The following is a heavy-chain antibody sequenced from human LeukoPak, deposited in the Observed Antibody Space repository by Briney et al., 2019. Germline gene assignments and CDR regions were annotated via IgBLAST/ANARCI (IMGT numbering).Heavy chain of an antibody. CDR1: GFTFSGYG. Sequence: PGGSLRLSCAGSGFTFSGYGLNWVRQAPGKGLEWVSSITSSGSSMYYADPVKGRFTISRDNAESSVYLQMNSLRVDDTGLYYCTRDIDDVLTGDDAFDVWGQGTVVTVSS. V-gene: IGHV3-21*03. CDR2: ITSSGSSM. D-gene: IGHD3-9*01. CDR3: TRDIDDVLTGDDAFDV. J-gene: IGHJ3*01.